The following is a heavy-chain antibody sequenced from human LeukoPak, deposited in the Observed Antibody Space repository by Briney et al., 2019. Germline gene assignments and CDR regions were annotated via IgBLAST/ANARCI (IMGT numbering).Heavy chain of an antibody. J-gene: IGHJ3*02. CDR1: GFTFSSYS. D-gene: IGHD3-22*01. CDR3: ARLESTSYYDSSGYKRFDALDI. Sequence: GSLRLSCAASGFTFSSYSMNWIRQPPGKGLEWIGYIYYSGSTNYNPSLKSRVTISVDTSKNQFSLKLSSVTAADTAVYYCARLESTSYYDSSGYKRFDALDIWGQGTTVTVSS. V-gene: IGHV4-59*08. CDR2: IYYSGST.